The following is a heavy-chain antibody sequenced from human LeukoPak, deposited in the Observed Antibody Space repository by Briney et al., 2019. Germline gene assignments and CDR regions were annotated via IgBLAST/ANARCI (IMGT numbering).Heavy chain of an antibody. Sequence: PGGSLRLSCSVSGITFSSSGMSWVRQPPGRGLEWVSEISGNGAYTYYTDSVKGRFTISRDNSKNTLELQMNSLRAEDTAVYYCVKERLGYFDYWGQGALVTVSS. D-gene: IGHD3-9*01. J-gene: IGHJ4*02. CDR2: ISGNGAYT. V-gene: IGHV3-23*01. CDR3: VKERLGYFDY. CDR1: GITFSSSG.